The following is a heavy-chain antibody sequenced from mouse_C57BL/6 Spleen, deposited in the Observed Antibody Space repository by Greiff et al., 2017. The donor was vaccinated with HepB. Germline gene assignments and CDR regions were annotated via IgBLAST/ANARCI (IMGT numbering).Heavy chain of an antibody. Sequence: VQLKESGPGLVKPSQSLSLTCSVTGYSITSGYYWNWIRQFPGNKLEWMGYISYDGSNNYNPSLKNRISITRDTSKNQFILKLNSVTTEDTATYYCARDPYDYDFWYFDVWGTGTTVTVSS. CDR3: ARDPYDYDFWYFDV. CDR2: ISYDGSN. CDR1: GYSITSGYY. D-gene: IGHD2-4*01. J-gene: IGHJ1*03. V-gene: IGHV3-6*01.